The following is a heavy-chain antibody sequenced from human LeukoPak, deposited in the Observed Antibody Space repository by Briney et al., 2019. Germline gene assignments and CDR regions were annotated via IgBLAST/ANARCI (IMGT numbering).Heavy chain of an antibody. CDR1: GGSISSSSYY. CDR3: ARGPKGYCSSTSCKRGGGRPSVAFDI. V-gene: IGHV4-39*07. Sequence: MSSETLSLTCTVSGGSISSSSYYWGWIRQPPGKGLEWIGSIYYSGSTNYNPSLKSRVTISVDTSKNQFSLKLSSVTAADTAVYYCARGPKGYCSSTSCKRGGGRPSVAFDIWGQGTMVTVSS. D-gene: IGHD2-2*01. CDR2: IYYSGST. J-gene: IGHJ3*02.